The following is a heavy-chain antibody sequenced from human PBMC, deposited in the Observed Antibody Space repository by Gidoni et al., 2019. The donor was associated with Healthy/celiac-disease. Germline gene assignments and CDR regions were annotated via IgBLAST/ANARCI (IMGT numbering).Heavy chain of an antibody. D-gene: IGHD3-3*01. V-gene: IGHV3-48*02. J-gene: IGHJ5*02. CDR1: GFTFSSYS. CDR2: ISSSSSTI. Sequence: EVQLVESGGGLVQPGGSLRLSCAASGFTFSSYSMNWVRQAPGKGLEWVSYISSSSSTIYYADSVKGRFTIYRDNAKNSLYLQMNSLRDEDTAVYYCARDAGAIFGVPSWFDPWGQGTLVTVSS. CDR3: ARDAGAIFGVPSWFDP.